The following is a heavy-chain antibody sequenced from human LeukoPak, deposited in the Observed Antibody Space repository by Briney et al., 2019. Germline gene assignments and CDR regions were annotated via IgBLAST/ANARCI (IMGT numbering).Heavy chain of an antibody. V-gene: IGHV3-53*01. CDR2: IYSGGST. Sequence: HPGGSLRLSCAASGFTVSSNYMSWVRQAPGKGLEWVSVIYSGGSTYYADSVKGRFTISRDNSRNTVFLQMSSLTVDDTAVYYCANLQYWGQGSLVVVS. CDR3: ANLQY. CDR1: GFTVSSNY. J-gene: IGHJ1*01.